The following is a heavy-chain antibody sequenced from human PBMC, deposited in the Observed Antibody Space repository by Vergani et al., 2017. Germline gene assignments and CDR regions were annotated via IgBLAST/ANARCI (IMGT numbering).Heavy chain of an antibody. Sequence: EVQLVESGGGLVKPGGSLRLSCAASGFTFSSYSMNWVRQAPGKGLEWVSSISSSSSYIYYADSVKGRFTISRDNAKTSLYLQMNSLRAEDTAVYYCARATIAARPIDYWGQGTLVTVSS. CDR2: ISSSSSYI. CDR3: ARATIAARPIDY. CDR1: GFTFSSYS. J-gene: IGHJ4*02. D-gene: IGHD6-6*01. V-gene: IGHV3-21*01.